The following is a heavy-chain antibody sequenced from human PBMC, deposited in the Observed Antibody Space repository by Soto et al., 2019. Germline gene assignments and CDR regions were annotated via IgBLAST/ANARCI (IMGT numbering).Heavy chain of an antibody. J-gene: IGHJ4*02. CDR2: ISSSSSYI. CDR3: ARDILNNPQHNDYDDYGTDY. CDR1: GFTFSSYS. Sequence: EVQLVESGGGLVKPGGSLRLSCAASGFTFSSYSMNWVRQAPGKGLEWVSSISSSSSYIYYADSVKGRFTISRDNAKNSLYLQMNSLRAEDTAVYYCARDILNNPQHNDYDDYGTDYWGQGTLVTVSS. D-gene: IGHD4-17*01. V-gene: IGHV3-21*01.